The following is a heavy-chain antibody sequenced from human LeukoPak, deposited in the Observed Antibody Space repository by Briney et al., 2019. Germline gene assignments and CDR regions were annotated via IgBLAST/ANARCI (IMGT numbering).Heavy chain of an antibody. J-gene: IGHJ4*02. CDR2: INPNSGGT. CDR1: GYTFTGYY. CDR3: ARGYSGSYYFFDY. D-gene: IGHD1-26*01. Sequence: ASVKVSCKASGYTFTGYYMHWVRQAPGQGLEWMGWINPNSGGTNYAQKFQGRVTMTRNTSISTAYMELSSLRSEDTAVYYCARGYSGSYYFFDYWGQGTLVTVSS. V-gene: IGHV1-2*02.